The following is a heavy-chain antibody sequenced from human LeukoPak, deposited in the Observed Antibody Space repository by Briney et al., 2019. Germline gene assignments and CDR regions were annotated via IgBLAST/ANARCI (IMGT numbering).Heavy chain of an antibody. Sequence: GGSLRLSCAASGFAFSNYWMNWVRQAPGKGLEWVANIKHDGSEKYYVDSVKGRFTISRDNAKNSLYLQMNSLRAEDTAVYYCARARIAVAGTAFQYYFDYWGQGTLVTVSS. CDR1: GFAFSNYW. CDR3: ARARIAVAGTAFQYYFDY. J-gene: IGHJ4*02. V-gene: IGHV3-7*01. D-gene: IGHD6-19*01. CDR2: IKHDGSEK.